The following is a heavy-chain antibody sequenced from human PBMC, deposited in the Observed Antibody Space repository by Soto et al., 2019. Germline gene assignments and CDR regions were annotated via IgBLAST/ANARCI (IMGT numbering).Heavy chain of an antibody. CDR3: ARVPDFCSGGSCYYYYGMDV. CDR1: GFTFSSYW. Sequence: GGSLRLSCAASGFTFSSYWMHWVLQAPWKGLVWVSRINSDGSSTSYADSVKGRFTISRDNAKNTLYLQMNSLRAEDTAVYYCARVPDFCSGGSCYYYYGMDVWGQGTTVTV. J-gene: IGHJ6*02. V-gene: IGHV3-74*01. D-gene: IGHD2-15*01. CDR2: INSDGSST.